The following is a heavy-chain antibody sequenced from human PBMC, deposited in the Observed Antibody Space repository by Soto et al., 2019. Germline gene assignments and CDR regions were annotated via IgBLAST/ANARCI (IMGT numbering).Heavy chain of an antibody. CDR3: ARLSRDASTLHYFDY. Sequence: PGESLKISCKASGYTFSNYWISWVRQMPGKGLEWMGRIDPSDSYTNYSPSFQGHVTISADKSITTAYLQWSSLRASDTAMYYCARLSRDASTLHYFDYWGQSTLGTVSS. J-gene: IGHJ4*02. D-gene: IGHD2-2*01. CDR2: IDPSDSYT. V-gene: IGHV5-10-1*01. CDR1: GYTFSNYW.